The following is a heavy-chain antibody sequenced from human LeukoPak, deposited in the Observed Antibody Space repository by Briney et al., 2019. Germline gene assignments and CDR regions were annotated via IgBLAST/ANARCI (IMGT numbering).Heavy chain of an antibody. Sequence: SETLSLTCAVYGGSFSGYYWSWIRQPPGKGLECIGEIHHSGSTNYNPSLKSRVTLSVDTSKNQFPLKLSSVTAADTAVYYCARRELTTGYGFYNWFDPWGQGTLVTVSS. CDR2: IHHSGST. V-gene: IGHV4-34*01. J-gene: IGHJ5*02. CDR3: ARRELTTGYGFYNWFDP. CDR1: GGSFSGYY. D-gene: IGHD6-13*01.